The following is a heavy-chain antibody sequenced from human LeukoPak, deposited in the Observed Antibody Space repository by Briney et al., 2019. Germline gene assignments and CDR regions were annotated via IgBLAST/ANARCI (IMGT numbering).Heavy chain of an antibody. CDR3: ARGRGCSSLSCYPDY. CDR2: ISGSGGST. D-gene: IGHD2-2*01. Sequence: GGSLRLSCAASGFTFSSFTMSWVRQAPGKGLEWVSAISGSGGSTYYADSVKGRFTISRDNAKNSLYLQMNSLGAEDTALYYRARGRGCSSLSCYPDYWGQGTLVTVSS. CDR1: GFTFSSFT. J-gene: IGHJ4*02. V-gene: IGHV3-23*01.